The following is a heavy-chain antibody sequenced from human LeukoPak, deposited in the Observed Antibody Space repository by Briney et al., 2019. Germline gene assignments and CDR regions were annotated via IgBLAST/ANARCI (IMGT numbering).Heavy chain of an antibody. J-gene: IGHJ4*02. Sequence: ASVKVSCKASGYTFTGYHMHWVRQAPGQGLEWMGWMNPNSGNTGYAQKFQGRVTMTRNTSIRTAYMELSSLRSEDTAVYYCARGGRDTYYYDSSGYIRYWGQGTLVTVSS. V-gene: IGHV1-8*02. CDR2: MNPNSGNT. CDR1: GYTFTGYH. D-gene: IGHD3-22*01. CDR3: ARGGRDTYYYDSSGYIRY.